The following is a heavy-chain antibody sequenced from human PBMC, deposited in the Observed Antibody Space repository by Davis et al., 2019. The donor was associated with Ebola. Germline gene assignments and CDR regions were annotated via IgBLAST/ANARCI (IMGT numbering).Heavy chain of an antibody. CDR3: AKRGGDCSGASCYLYYFDS. Sequence: PGGSLRLSCAASGFTFSSYGMHWVRQAPGKGLEWVAFIRYDGSNKYYADSVKGRFTISRDNSKNTLYLQMNSLRAEDTAVYYCAKRGGDCSGASCYLYYFDSWGQGTLVTVSS. V-gene: IGHV3-30*02. CDR2: IRYDGSNK. D-gene: IGHD2-15*01. CDR1: GFTFSSYG. J-gene: IGHJ4*02.